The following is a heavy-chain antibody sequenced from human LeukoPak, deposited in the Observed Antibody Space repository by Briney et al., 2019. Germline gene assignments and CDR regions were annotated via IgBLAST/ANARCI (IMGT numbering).Heavy chain of an antibody. V-gene: IGHV3-15*01. J-gene: IGHJ3*02. CDR3: TEEGRYSSGWYCGYGI. CDR2: INSQTGGGNA. CDR1: GFTFSNSW. D-gene: IGHD6-19*01. Sequence: GGSLRLSCAASGFTFSNSWMSWVRQAPGKGLELVGRINSQTGGGNAEYVAPVKGRFTISSVNTNTSLYLNIKSLDTEDTGVYYCTEEGRYSSGWYCGYGIWGQGTMVTVSS.